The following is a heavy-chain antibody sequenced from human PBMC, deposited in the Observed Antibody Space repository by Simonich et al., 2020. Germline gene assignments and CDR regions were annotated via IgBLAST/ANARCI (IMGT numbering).Heavy chain of an antibody. Sequence: QVQLVQSGAEVKKPGASVKVSCKASGYTFTSYGISWVRQAPGNGLEWMGWISAYKGNTNYAQKLQGRVTMTTDTSTSTAYMELRSLRSDDTAVYYCARASRGTWWYYYFDYWGQGTLVTVSS. CDR1: GYTFTSYG. V-gene: IGHV1-18*01. D-gene: IGHD2-15*01. CDR3: ARASRGTWWYYYFDY. J-gene: IGHJ4*02. CDR2: ISAYKGNT.